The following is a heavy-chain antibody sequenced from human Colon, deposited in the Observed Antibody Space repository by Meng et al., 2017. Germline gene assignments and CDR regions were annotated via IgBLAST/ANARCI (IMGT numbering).Heavy chain of an antibody. CDR2: IHPSGST. V-gene: IGHV4-34*01. CDR1: CGSFSDYY. CDR3: ARGVDWAKSGNF. Sequence: AQLSPWGGGLLKPSETLSLTCAVYCGSFSDYYLTWIRQPPGKGLEWVGEIHPSGSTYYSPSLQSRVTITLDTSKNQFSLTLSSMTAADTAVYYCARGVDWAKSGNFWGQGTLVTVSS. J-gene: IGHJ4*02. D-gene: IGHD3-9*01.